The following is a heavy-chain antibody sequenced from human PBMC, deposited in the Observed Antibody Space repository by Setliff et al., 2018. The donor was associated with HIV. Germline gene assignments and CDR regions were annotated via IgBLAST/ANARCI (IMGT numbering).Heavy chain of an antibody. J-gene: IGHJ6*02. CDR3: AREIWGQVAHVPYGMDV. Sequence: PSETLSLTCTVSGGSISSYYWSWIRQPPGKGLEWIGYIYTSGSTNYSPSLESRVTISIDTSKNQFSLKLSSVTAADTAVYFCAREIWGQVAHVPYGMDVWGQGTTVTVSS. CDR2: IYTSGST. V-gene: IGHV4-4*09. D-gene: IGHD5-12*01. CDR1: GGSISSYY.